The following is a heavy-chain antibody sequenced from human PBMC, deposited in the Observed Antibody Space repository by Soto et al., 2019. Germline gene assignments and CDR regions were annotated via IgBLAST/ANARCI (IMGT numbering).Heavy chain of an antibody. CDR1: GYSFTSYW. Sequence: RGESLKISCKGSGYSFTSYWIGWVRQMPGKGLEWMGIIYPGDSDTRYSPSFQGQVTISADKSISTAYLQWSSLKASDTALYYCARQEAFWSGYYVEGGFSLNWFDPWGQVTLVTVSS. V-gene: IGHV5-51*01. CDR2: IYPGDSDT. J-gene: IGHJ5*02. CDR3: ARQEAFWSGYYVEGGFSLNWFDP. D-gene: IGHD3-3*01.